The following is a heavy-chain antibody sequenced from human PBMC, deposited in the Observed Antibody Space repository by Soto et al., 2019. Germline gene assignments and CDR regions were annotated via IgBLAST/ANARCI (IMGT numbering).Heavy chain of an antibody. CDR3: ARDLQPNAPRSFPDWFDP. Sequence: GGSLRLSCAASGFTFSNYGMHWVRQAPGEGLDWVAVISYGGSNKYYADSVKGRFTISRDNSKNTLYLQMNSLRSEDTAVYYCARDLQPNAPRSFPDWFDPWGQGTLVTVSS. V-gene: IGHV3-30*03. CDR1: GFTFSNYG. CDR2: ISYGGSNK. D-gene: IGHD6-6*01. J-gene: IGHJ5*02.